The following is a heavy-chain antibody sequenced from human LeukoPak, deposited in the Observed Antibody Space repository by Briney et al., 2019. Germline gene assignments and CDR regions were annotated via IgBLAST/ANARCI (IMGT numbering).Heavy chain of an antibody. CDR2: ISGSGGST. CDR3: AKEFRERWGFGELLSHYYYYYGMDV. CDR1: GFTFSSYA. D-gene: IGHD3-10*01. V-gene: IGHV3-23*01. J-gene: IGHJ6*02. Sequence: PGGSLRLSCAASGFTFSSYAMSWVRQAPGKGLEWVSAISGSGGSTHYADSVKGRFTISRDNSKNTLYLQMNGLRAEDTAVYYCAKEFRERWGFGELLSHYYYYYGMDVWGQGTTVTVSS.